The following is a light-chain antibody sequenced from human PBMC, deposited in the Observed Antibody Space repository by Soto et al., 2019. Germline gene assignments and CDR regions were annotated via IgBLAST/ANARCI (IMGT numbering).Light chain of an antibody. J-gene: IGKJ5*01. CDR3: QQRSNWRT. Sequence: DIVLTQSPATLSLSPGERDTLSCRASQSVSSYLAWYQQKPGQAPRLLIYDASSRATGIPARFSGSGSGTDFTLSISSLEPEDFAVYYCQQRSNWRTFGQGTRLEIK. CDR1: QSVSSY. V-gene: IGKV3-11*01. CDR2: DAS.